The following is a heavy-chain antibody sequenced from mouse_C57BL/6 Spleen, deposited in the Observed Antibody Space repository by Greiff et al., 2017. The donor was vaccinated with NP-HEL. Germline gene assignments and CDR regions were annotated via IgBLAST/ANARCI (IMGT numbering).Heavy chain of an antibody. CDR2: IYPGDGDT. CDR1: GYAFSSSW. V-gene: IGHV1-82*01. J-gene: IGHJ2*01. D-gene: IGHD1-1*01. Sequence: LQESGPELVKPGASVKISCKASGYAFSSSWMNWVKQRPGKGLEWIGRIYPGDGDTNYNGKFKGKATLTADKSSSTAYMQLSSLTSEDSAVYFCARGVTTVVENYFDYWGQGTTLTVSS. CDR3: ARGVTTVVENYFDY.